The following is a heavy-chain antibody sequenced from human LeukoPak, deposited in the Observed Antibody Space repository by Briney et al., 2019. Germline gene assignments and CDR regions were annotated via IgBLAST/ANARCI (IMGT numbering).Heavy chain of an antibody. J-gene: IGHJ4*02. CDR2: IYYSGST. Sequence: PSETLSLTCTVSGGSISSYYWSWIWQPPGKGLEWIGYIYYSGSTNYNPSLKSRVTISVDTSKNQFSLKLSSVTAADTAVYYCARARSGWYFIDYWGQGTLVTVSS. D-gene: IGHD6-19*01. CDR1: GGSISSYY. V-gene: IGHV4-59*01. CDR3: ARARSGWYFIDY.